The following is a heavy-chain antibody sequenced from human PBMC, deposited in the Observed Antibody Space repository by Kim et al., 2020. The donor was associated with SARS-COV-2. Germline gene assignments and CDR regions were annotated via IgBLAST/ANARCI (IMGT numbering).Heavy chain of an antibody. D-gene: IGHD2-21*01. CDR2: STYSKKT. Sequence: SETLSLTCTVSGGSISSYYWSWIRQPPGKGLEWIGYSTYSKKTNYNPSLKSRVTISVDTSKNQFSLKLSSVTAADTAVYYCARVRGGGDSNWFDPWGQGTLVTVSS. CDR1: GGSISSYY. J-gene: IGHJ5*02. CDR3: ARVRGGGDSNWFDP. V-gene: IGHV4-59*13.